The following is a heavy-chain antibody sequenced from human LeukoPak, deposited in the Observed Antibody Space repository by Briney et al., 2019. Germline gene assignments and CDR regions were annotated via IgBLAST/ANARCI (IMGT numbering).Heavy chain of an antibody. J-gene: IGHJ5*02. CDR2: IYHSGST. V-gene: IGHV4-30-2*01. CDR3: ARGNGSGMEHWFDP. Sequence: PSETLSLTCAVSGGSISSGGYSWSWIRQPPGKGLEWIGYIYHSGSTYYNPSLKSRVTISVDRSKNQFSLKLSSVTAADTAVYYCARGNGSGMEHWFDPWGQGTLVTVSS. CDR1: GGSISSGGYS. D-gene: IGHD3-10*01.